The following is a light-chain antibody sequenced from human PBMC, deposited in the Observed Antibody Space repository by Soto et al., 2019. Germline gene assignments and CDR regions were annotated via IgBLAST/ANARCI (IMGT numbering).Light chain of an antibody. CDR2: KAS. V-gene: IGKV1-5*03. Sequence: DIQMTQSPSTLSASVGDRVTITCRASQSISSWLAWYQQKPGKAPKLLIYKASSLESGVPSRFSGSGSGTEFTLPISSLQPDDFATYYCQQYNSYPGRTFGQGTKVEIK. CDR1: QSISSW. CDR3: QQYNSYPGRT. J-gene: IGKJ1*01.